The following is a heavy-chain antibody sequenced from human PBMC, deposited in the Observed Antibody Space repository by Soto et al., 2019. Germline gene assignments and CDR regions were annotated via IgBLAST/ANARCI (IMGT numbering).Heavy chain of an antibody. J-gene: IGHJ4*02. CDR1: GGTFSSCT. CDR2: IIPILGIA. CDR3: ARGVTPLPALDY. Sequence: GASVKVSCKASGGTFSSCTISWVRQAPGQGLEWMGRIIPILGIANYAQKFQGRVTITVDKSTSTAYMELSSLRSEDTAVYYCARGVTPLPALDYWGQGTLVTVSS. D-gene: IGHD2-8*01. V-gene: IGHV1-69*02.